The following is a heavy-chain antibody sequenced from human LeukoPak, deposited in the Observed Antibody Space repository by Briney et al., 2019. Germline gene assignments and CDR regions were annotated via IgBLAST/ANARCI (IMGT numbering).Heavy chain of an antibody. Sequence: GGPLRLSCAASGFTFSSYWMHWVRQAPGKGLLWVSRINTDGSSTRYADSVKGRFTISGDNAKNTLYLQMNSLRAEDTAVYYCARDRKGYSSGQIDYWGQGTLVTVSS. CDR3: ARDRKGYSSGQIDY. V-gene: IGHV3-74*01. CDR1: GFTFSSYW. CDR2: INTDGSST. D-gene: IGHD6-19*01. J-gene: IGHJ4*02.